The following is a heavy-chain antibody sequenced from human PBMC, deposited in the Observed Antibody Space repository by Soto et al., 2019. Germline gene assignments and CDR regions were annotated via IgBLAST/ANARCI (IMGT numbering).Heavy chain of an antibody. CDR3: ARGGRLRSPFGY. V-gene: IGHV4-34*01. Sequence: SETLSLTCAVYGGSFSDYYWTWIGQPPGKGLEWIGEIKHSGTTTHNPSLKSRVTMSVDTSKNQFSLNLTSVTAADTAIYYCARGGRLRSPFGYWGQGILVTVSS. D-gene: IGHD4-17*01. J-gene: IGHJ4*02. CDR2: IKHSGTT. CDR1: GGSFSDYY.